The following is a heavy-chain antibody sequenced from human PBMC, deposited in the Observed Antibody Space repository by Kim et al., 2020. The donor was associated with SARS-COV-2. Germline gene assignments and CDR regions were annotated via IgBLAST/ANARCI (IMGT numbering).Heavy chain of an antibody. D-gene: IGHD3-3*01. CDR3: TQTKIDLWSGKDAFDM. V-gene: IGHV3-15*01. Sequence: PVKGKYTISKDDSKTTLYLQMNSLKTEDTAVYYCTQTKIDLWSGKDAFDMWGQGTMVTVSS. J-gene: IGHJ3*02.